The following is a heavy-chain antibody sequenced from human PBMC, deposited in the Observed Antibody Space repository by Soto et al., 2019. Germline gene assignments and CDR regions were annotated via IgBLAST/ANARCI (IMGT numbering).Heavy chain of an antibody. Sequence: QVQLLESGPGVVKPSETLSLTCTVSGGSMNRGGDSWHWFRQPPGKGLEWIGNIHYGETAKYNPSLKSRLTVSADTSKNQFSLNLNSVTAADTAVYYCARGKRGPWYFDLWGRGTLVAVSS. V-gene: IGHV4-31*03. CDR3: ARGKRGPWYFDL. CDR2: IHYGETA. CDR1: GGSMNRGGDS. J-gene: IGHJ2*01.